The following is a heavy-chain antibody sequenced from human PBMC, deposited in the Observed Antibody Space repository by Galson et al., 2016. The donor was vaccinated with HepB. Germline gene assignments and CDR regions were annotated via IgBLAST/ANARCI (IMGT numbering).Heavy chain of an antibody. V-gene: IGHV3-53*01. Sequence: SLRLSCAAYGLPVSNDYMNWVRQAPGKGLKWVSVSYGDGRTYYAESVKGRFTISRDASKNTVFLQMNSLRAEDTAVYYCARDRRGSGWYIDYWGQGTLVSVSS. CDR1: GLPVSNDY. J-gene: IGHJ4*02. CDR3: ARDRRGSGWYIDY. CDR2: SYGDGRT. D-gene: IGHD6-19*01.